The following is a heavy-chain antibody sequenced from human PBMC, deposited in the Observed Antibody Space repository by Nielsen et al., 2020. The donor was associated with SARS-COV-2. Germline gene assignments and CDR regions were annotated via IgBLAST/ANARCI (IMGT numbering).Heavy chain of an antibody. CDR2: IHYSGRT. J-gene: IGHJ3*01. CDR3: ARPPDT. CDR1: GGSIGNYY. V-gene: IGHV4-59*08. Sequence: SETLSLTCTVSGGSIGNYYWRWIRQPPGKGPEWIGYIHYSGRTTYNPSLKSRVTISIDTSKNQFSLKLTSVTAADTAVYYCARPPDTWGQGTLVAVSS.